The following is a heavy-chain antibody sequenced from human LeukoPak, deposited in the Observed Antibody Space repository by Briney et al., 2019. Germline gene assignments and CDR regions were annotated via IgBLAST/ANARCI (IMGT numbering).Heavy chain of an antibody. D-gene: IGHD3-10*01. Sequence: GGSLRLSCAASGFSFSSYAMSWVRQAPGKALEWVSGISGSGGSTYYADSVKGRFAISRDNSRNTLYLQMNSLGADDTAVYYCARSIYGSGSFYAFGIWGQGTMVTVSS. CDR2: ISGSGGST. V-gene: IGHV3-23*01. J-gene: IGHJ3*02. CDR3: ARSIYGSGSFYAFGI. CDR1: GFSFSSYA.